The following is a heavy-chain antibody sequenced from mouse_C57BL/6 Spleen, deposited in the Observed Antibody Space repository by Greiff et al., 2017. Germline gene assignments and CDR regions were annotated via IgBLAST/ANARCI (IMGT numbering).Heavy chain of an antibody. CDR3: ARNWDYDDYYAMDY. J-gene: IGHJ4*01. CDR1: GFTFSDYG. V-gene: IGHV5-17*01. Sequence: EVKLVESGGGLVKPGGSLKLSCAASGFTFSDYGMPWVRQAPEKGLEWVAYISSGSSTIYYADTVKGRFTISRDNAKNTLFLQMTSLRSEDTAMYYCARNWDYDDYYAMDYWGQGTSVTVSS. CDR2: ISSGSSTI. D-gene: IGHD2-4*01.